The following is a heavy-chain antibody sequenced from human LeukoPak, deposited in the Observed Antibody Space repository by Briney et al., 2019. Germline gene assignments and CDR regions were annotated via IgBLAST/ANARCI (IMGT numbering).Heavy chain of an antibody. CDR1: GYTFTSYD. CDR2: MNPNSGNT. D-gene: IGHD1-26*01. V-gene: IGHV1-8*01. CDR3: ARGDSGSYMWFDP. J-gene: IGHJ5*02. Sequence: ASVTVSCKASGYTFTSYDTNWVRQAAGQGPEWMGWMNPNSGNTGCAQKFQGRVTMTTNTSINTAYMELRSLRSDDTAVYYCARGDSGSYMWFDPWGQGTLVTVSS.